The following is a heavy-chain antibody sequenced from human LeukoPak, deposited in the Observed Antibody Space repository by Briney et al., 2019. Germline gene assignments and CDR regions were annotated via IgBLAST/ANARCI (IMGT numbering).Heavy chain of an antibody. D-gene: IGHD3-10*01. CDR3: AREVVRGVIGLDY. J-gene: IGHJ4*02. V-gene: IGHV4-34*01. CDR2: INHSGST. CDR1: GGSFSGYY. Sequence: PSETLSLTCAVYGGSFSGYYWRWIRQPPGKGLEWIGEINHSGSTNYNPSLKSRVTISVDTSKNQFSLKLSSVTAADTAVYYCAREVVRGVIGLDYWGQGTLVTVSS.